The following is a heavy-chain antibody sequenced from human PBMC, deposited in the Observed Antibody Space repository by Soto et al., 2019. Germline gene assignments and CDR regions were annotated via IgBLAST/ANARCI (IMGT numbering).Heavy chain of an antibody. CDR3: ASDYGDYFGPLDY. CDR2: INAGNGNT. V-gene: IGHV1-3*01. CDR1: GYTSTSYA. J-gene: IGHJ4*02. Sequence: QVQLVQSGAEVKKPGASVKVSCKASGYTSTSYAMHWVRQAPGQRLEWMGWINAGNGNTKYSQKFQGRVTITRDTSASTAYMELSSLRSEDTAVYYCASDYGDYFGPLDYWGQGTLVTVSS. D-gene: IGHD4-17*01.